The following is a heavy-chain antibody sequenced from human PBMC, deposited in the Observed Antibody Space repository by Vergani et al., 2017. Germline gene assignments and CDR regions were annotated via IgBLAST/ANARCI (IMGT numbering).Heavy chain of an antibody. J-gene: IGHJ6*03. D-gene: IGHD4-11*01. CDR2: IDHTGRP. Sequence: QVQLQQWGGGLLKPSETLSLTCVVNGGSFTSYHWTWIRQSPGEGLEWVGDIDHTGRPDYNPSLKSRLTMSVDNYRNQFSLTLNSVTATDTAIYFFARVNTETNGHLYYYYYMDVWGQGTAVTVS. CDR1: GGSFTSYH. CDR3: ARVNTETNGHLYYYYYMDV. V-gene: IGHV4-34*01.